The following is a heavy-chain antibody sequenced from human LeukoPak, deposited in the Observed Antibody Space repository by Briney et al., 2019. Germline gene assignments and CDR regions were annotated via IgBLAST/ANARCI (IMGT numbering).Heavy chain of an antibody. D-gene: IGHD3-22*01. CDR2: MDPQSGNT. J-gene: IGHJ4*02. V-gene: IGHV1-8*03. CDR3: ARDAPYYYDSTPGY. Sequence: ASVKVSCKASGYMFTNYDINWVRQATGQGLEWMGWMDPQSGNTGYAQKFRGRVTITRDTSITTAYMELSSLRSEDTAVYYCARDAPYYYDSTPGYWGQGTLVTVSS. CDR1: GYMFTNYD.